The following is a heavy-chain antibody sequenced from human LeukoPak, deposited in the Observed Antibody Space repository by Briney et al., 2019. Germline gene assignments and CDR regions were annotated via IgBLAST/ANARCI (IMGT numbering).Heavy chain of an antibody. Sequence: SVKVSCKASGGTFSSYTISWVRQAPGQGLVLMGRIIPILGIANYAQKFQGRVTITADKSTSTAYMELSSLRSEDTAVYYCARGIGYCSSTSCRNWFDPWGQGTLVTVSS. CDR3: ARGIGYCSSTSCRNWFDP. V-gene: IGHV1-69*02. CDR2: IIPILGIA. D-gene: IGHD2-2*01. J-gene: IGHJ5*02. CDR1: GGTFSSYT.